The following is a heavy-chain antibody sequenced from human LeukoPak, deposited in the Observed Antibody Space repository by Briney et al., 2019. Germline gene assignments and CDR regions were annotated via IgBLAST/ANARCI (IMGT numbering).Heavy chain of an antibody. V-gene: IGHV3-48*01. Sequence: GGSLRLSCAASGFTFSSYSMNWVRQAPGKGLEWVSYISSSSSTIYYADSVKGRFTISSDNAKNSLYLQMNSLRAEDTAVYYCASETPMIVVPPSDYWGQGTLVTVSS. J-gene: IGHJ4*02. CDR3: ASETPMIVVPPSDY. CDR2: ISSSSSTI. D-gene: IGHD3-22*01. CDR1: GFTFSSYS.